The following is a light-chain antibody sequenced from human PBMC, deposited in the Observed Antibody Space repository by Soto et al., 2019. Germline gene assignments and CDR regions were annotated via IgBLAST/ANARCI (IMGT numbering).Light chain of an antibody. V-gene: IGLV2-14*01. J-gene: IGLJ1*01. CDR1: SSDVGGYNY. CDR2: DVS. CDR3: SSYTSSSTLYV. Sequence: LTQPSSESVSPGQPLTISCTGTSSDVGGYNYVSWYQQHPGKAPKLMIYDVSNRPSGVSNRLSGSKSGNTASLTISGLQAEDEADYYCSSYTSSSTLYVFGTGTKVTVL.